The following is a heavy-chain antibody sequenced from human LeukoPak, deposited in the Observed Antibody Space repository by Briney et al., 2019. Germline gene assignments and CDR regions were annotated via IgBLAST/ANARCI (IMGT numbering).Heavy chain of an antibody. CDR1: GYSISSAYY. CDR2: IPHSGST. Sequence: PSETQSLTCAVSGYSISSAYYWGWIRQPPGKGLEWIGSIPHSGSTYYNPSLKSRVTISLDTSKNQFSLKLTSVTAADTAIYYCARGLGSSWYIWGQGTLVTVSS. V-gene: IGHV4-38-2*01. D-gene: IGHD6-13*01. CDR3: ARGLGSSWYI. J-gene: IGHJ4*02.